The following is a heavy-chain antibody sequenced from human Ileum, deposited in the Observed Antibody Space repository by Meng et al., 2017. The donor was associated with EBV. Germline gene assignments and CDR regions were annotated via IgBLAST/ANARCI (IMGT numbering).Heavy chain of an antibody. CDR2: IYNSGST. D-gene: IGHD6-19*01. CDR3: ARDGYSSGSD. V-gene: IGHV4-61*08. CDR1: GGSVSSGGNY. J-gene: IGHJ4*02. Sequence: VQLQESGAGLVKPSEPLSLTCSVSGGSVSSGGNYWSWIRQPPGKGLEWIGYIYNSGSTNYNPSLKSRVTISVDTSKNQFSLKLSSVTAADTAVYYCARDGYSSGSDWGQGTLVTVSS.